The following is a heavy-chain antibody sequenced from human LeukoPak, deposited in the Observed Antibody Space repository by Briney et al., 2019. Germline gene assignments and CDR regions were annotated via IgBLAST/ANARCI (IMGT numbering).Heavy chain of an antibody. CDR1: GYTFTSYY. Sequence: ASVKVSCKASGYTFTSYYMHWVRQAPGQGLEWMGIINPSGGSTSYAQKFQGRVTMTRDMSTSTVYMELSSLRSEDTAVYYCALSRSGYDPSDAFDIWGQGTMVTVSS. CDR3: ALSRSGYDPSDAFDI. CDR2: INPSGGST. J-gene: IGHJ3*02. V-gene: IGHV1-46*01. D-gene: IGHD3-3*01.